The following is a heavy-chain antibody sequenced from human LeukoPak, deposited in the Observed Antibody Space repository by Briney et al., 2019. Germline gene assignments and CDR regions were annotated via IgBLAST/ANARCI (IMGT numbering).Heavy chain of an antibody. V-gene: IGHV3-21*01. CDR1: GFTFSSYS. Sequence: PGGSLRLSCAASGFTFSSYSMNWVRQAPGKGLEWVSSISSSSSYIYYADSVKGRFTISRDNAKNSLYLQMNSLRADDTALYYCAREVGSGWHYFDYWGQGTLVTVSS. CDR2: ISSSSSYI. J-gene: IGHJ4*02. D-gene: IGHD6-19*01. CDR3: AREVGSGWHYFDY.